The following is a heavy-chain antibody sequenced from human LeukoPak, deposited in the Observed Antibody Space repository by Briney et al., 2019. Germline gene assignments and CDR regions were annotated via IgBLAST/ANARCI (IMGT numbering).Heavy chain of an antibody. CDR1: GFNFSGSS. D-gene: IGHD2-8*01. CDR3: ARGFRNGPFDC. Sequence: GGSLRLSCVGSGFNFSGSSMNWVRQSPGKGLEWVSGINKNGGSTDYADSVKGRFTISRDNAKNSHFLQMTSLGVEDTALYYCARGFRNGPFDCWGQGPLVTVSS. J-gene: IGHJ4*02. CDR2: INKNGGST. V-gene: IGHV3-20*04.